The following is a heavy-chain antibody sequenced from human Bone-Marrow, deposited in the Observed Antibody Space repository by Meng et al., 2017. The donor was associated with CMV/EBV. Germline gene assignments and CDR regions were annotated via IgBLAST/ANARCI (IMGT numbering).Heavy chain of an antibody. Sequence: GESLKISCAASGFTVSSNYMTWVRQAPGKGLEWVSVIYSAGSTVYADSVKGRFTISRDNSKNTLYLQMNNLRAEDTAVYYCARDPGAWGDDAFYIWGQGTMVTVSS. CDR2: IYSAGST. D-gene: IGHD3-10*01. CDR1: GFTVSSNY. CDR3: ARDPGAWGDDAFYI. V-gene: IGHV3-53*01. J-gene: IGHJ3*02.